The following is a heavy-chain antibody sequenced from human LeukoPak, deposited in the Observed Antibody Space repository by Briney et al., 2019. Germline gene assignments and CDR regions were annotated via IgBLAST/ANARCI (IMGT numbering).Heavy chain of an antibody. D-gene: IGHD3-10*02. J-gene: IGHJ4*02. CDR1: GFNFDRYT. Sequence: GGSLRLSCATSGFNFDRYTIHWVRQAPGKGLEWVSLAGWAGGTTFCSDSVRGRFTISRDSGRKSVYLQMNSLTTDDTAFYFCAKELDTMFSDYWGQGALVTVSS. CDR3: AKELDTMFSDY. V-gene: IGHV3-43*01. CDR2: AGWAGGTT.